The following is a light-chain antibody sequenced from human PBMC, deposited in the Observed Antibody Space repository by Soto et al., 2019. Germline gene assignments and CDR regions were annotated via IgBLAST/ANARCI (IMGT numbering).Light chain of an antibody. CDR1: QSVSSN. V-gene: IGKV3-15*01. Sequence: EIVMTQSPATLSVSPGERATLSCRASQSVSSNLAWYQQKPGQAPRLLIYGASTRATGIPARFSGSASGTEFTLTISSLQSEDFAVYYGQQYNNWPTTFGQGTKVEIK. CDR3: QQYNNWPTT. J-gene: IGKJ1*01. CDR2: GAS.